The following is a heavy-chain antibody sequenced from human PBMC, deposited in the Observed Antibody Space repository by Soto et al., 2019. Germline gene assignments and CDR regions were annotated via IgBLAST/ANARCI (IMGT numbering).Heavy chain of an antibody. CDR2: MNPNSGKT. CDR1: GYSFTNYD. D-gene: IGHD6-19*01. J-gene: IGHJ4*02. CDR3: ATEHRYTSGWFGN. Sequence: QVHLVQSGAEVKKPGASVKVSCEASGYSFTNYDITWVRQTTGQGLEWMGWMNPNSGKTGYAQKYQGRVTMTRNTSISTAYMELSSLRSEDTAVYFCATEHRYTSGWFGNWGQGTPVTVSS. V-gene: IGHV1-8*01.